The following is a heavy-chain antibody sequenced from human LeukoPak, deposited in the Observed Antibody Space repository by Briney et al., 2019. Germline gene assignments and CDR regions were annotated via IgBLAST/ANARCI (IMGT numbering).Heavy chain of an antibody. Sequence: ASVKVSCKASGYTFTGYYMHWVRQAPGQGREWMGWINPNSGGTNYAQKFQGRVTMTRDTSISTAYMELSRLRSDDTAVYYCARNIAAAGPDDYWGQGTLVTVSS. V-gene: IGHV1-2*02. J-gene: IGHJ4*02. D-gene: IGHD6-13*01. CDR3: ARNIAAAGPDDY. CDR1: GYTFTGYY. CDR2: INPNSGGT.